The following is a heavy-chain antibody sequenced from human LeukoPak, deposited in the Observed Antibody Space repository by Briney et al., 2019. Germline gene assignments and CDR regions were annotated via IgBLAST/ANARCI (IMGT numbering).Heavy chain of an antibody. D-gene: IGHD2-15*01. CDR2: ISRSAHSGTT. V-gene: IGHV3-49*03. CDR3: TRAGRYCSGGSCYSFY. J-gene: IGHJ4*02. Sequence: PGGSLRLSCTASGFTFGDYAMSWFRQAPGEGLEWVGFISRSAHSGTTEYAASVKGRFTISRDDSKSIAYLQMDSLKTEETAVYYCTRAGRYCSGGSCYSFYWGQGTLVTVSS. CDR1: GFTFGDYA.